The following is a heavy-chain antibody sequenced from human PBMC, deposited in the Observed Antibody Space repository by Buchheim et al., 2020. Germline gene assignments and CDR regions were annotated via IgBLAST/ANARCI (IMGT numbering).Heavy chain of an antibody. V-gene: IGHV3-30-3*01. CDR3: ARSTRDERYDFWSGHNYYFDY. CDR2: MSYDGGST. J-gene: IGHJ4*02. D-gene: IGHD3-3*01. Sequence: QVQLVESGGDVVQPGRSLRLSCAASQFTFSSHAMHWVRQAPAKGLEWVAVMSYDGGSTMYAESVKGRFTISRDNSKNTLYLEMNSLRDEDTAVYYCARSTRDERYDFWSGHNYYFDYWGQGTL. CDR1: QFTFSSHA.